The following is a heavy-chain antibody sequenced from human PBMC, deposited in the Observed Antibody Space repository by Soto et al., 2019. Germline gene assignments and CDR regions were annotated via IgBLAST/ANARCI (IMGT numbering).Heavy chain of an antibody. D-gene: IGHD2-15*01. V-gene: IGHV4-59*08. J-gene: IGHJ4*02. Sequence: QVQLQESGPGLVKPSETLSLTCTVSGGSISSYYWSWIRQPPGKGLEWIGYIYYSGSTNYNPSLKSRVTISVDTSKNQFSLKLSSVTAADTAVYYCARRNGGTFDYWGQGTLVTVSS. CDR1: GGSISSYY. CDR3: ARRNGGTFDY. CDR2: IYYSGST.